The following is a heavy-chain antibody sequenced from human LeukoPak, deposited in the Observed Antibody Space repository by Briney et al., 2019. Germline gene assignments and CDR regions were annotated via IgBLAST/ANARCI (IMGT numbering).Heavy chain of an antibody. J-gene: IGHJ4*02. D-gene: IGHD6-13*01. V-gene: IGHV3-23*01. CDR2: ISSSGNT. CDR1: GFTFSGSA. CDR3: VKGRISEDGLDF. Sequence: GGSLRLSCAASGFTFSGSAMTWVRQTPGKGLDWVSSISSSGNTYYADSVKGRFTISRDNSKNMLYLQMNSLRAEDTAVYYCVKGRISEDGLDFWGQGTLVTVSS.